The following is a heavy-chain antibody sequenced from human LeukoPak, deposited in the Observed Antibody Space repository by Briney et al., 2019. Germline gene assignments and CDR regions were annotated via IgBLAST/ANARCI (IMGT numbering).Heavy chain of an antibody. D-gene: IGHD2-2*01. J-gene: IGHJ4*02. V-gene: IGHV3-30*03. CDR3: ATGVGSCSSTSCYGLDY. CDR1: GFTFSSYG. Sequence: PGGSLRLSCAASGFTFSSYGMHWVRQAPGKGLEWVAVISYDGSNKYYADSVKGRFTISRDNSKNTLYLQMNSLRAEDTAVYYCATGVGSCSSTSCYGLDYWGQGTLVTVSS. CDR2: ISYDGSNK.